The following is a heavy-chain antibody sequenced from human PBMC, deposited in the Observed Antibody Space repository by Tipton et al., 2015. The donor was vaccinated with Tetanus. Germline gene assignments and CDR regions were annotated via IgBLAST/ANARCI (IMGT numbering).Heavy chain of an antibody. CDR1: GGSMSNDY. CDR3: AGVTAQRTELYFEH. Sequence: TLSLTCTVSGGSMSNDYWSWIRQPPGKGLEWIAYIFHSGSTNYSPSLKSRVAISMDTSKNQISLKMTSVTAADTAVYYCAGVTAQRTELYFEHWGQGTQVTVSS. CDR2: IFHSGST. V-gene: IGHV4-59*01. D-gene: IGHD2-8*02. J-gene: IGHJ1*01.